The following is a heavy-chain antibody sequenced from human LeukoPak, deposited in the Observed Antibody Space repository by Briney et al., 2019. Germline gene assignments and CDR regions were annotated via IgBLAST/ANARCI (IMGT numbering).Heavy chain of an antibody. CDR2: IRPGDSDT. V-gene: IGHV5-51*01. CDR1: GYSLGSYW. D-gene: IGHD2/OR15-2a*01. J-gene: IGHJ5*02. CDR3: TRKESMKNWFDP. Sequence: GESLKISCEGSGYSLGSYWIVWVRQRPGEGLEYMGIIRPGDSDTRYSPSFQGQVTISADKSINTAYLQWSSLKASDTAMYYCTRKESMKNWFDPWGQGTLVAVSS.